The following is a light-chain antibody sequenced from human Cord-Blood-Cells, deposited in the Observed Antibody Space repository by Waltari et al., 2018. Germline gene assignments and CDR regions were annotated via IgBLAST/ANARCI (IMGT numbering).Light chain of an antibody. CDR3: QQYYRGYS. CDR1: QGISSY. Sequence: AIRMTQSPSSFSASTGDRVTITCRASQGISSYLAWSQQKPGKAPKLLIYAAPTLQSGVPSRFSGSGSGTDFTLTISCLQSEDFATYYCQQYYRGYSFGQGTKLEIK. J-gene: IGKJ2*03. CDR2: AAP. V-gene: IGKV1-8*01.